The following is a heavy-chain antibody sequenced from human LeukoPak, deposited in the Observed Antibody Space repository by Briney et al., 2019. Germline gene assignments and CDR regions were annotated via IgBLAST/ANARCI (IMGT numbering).Heavy chain of an antibody. V-gene: IGHV4-38-2*02. Sequence: SDTLSLTCTVTGYSISSGYYWGWIRQPPGKGLEWIGSIYQRGGGNTYYNPSLKSRVSILVDTPNDQFSLKLSSVTAADTAVYYCASLPWGVRGVIIKDFHYWGQGTLVTVSS. J-gene: IGHJ4*02. CDR2: IYQRGGGNT. CDR3: ASLPWGVRGVIIKDFHY. CDR1: GYSISSGYY. D-gene: IGHD3-10*01.